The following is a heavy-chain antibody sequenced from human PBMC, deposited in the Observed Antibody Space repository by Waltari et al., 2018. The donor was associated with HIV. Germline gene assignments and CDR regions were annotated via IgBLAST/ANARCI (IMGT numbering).Heavy chain of an antibody. J-gene: IGHJ3*02. CDR1: GYTFTGHY. Sequence: QVQLVQSGAAVKKPGASVKVSCKASGYTFTGHYMHWVRQAPGQGLEWMGWINPNSGGTNYAQKFQGRVTMTRDTSISTAYMELNSLRSDDTAMYYCARDPRGSWGAFDIWGQGTMVTVSS. D-gene: IGHD1-26*01. V-gene: IGHV1-2*02. CDR3: ARDPRGSWGAFDI. CDR2: INPNSGGT.